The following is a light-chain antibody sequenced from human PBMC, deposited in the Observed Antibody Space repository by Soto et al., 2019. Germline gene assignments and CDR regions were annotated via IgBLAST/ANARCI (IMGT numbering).Light chain of an antibody. J-gene: IGKJ1*01. CDR3: QQYYTTPVT. Sequence: DIVMTQSPDSLAVSLGERATINCKSSQTVLHGSNYLAWYQQKSGQSPKLLIYWASTRESGVPDRFSGSGSETDFTLTINTLQAEDVAVYYCQQYYTTPVTFGQGTRVEIK. CDR2: WAS. CDR1: QTVLHGSNY. V-gene: IGKV4-1*01.